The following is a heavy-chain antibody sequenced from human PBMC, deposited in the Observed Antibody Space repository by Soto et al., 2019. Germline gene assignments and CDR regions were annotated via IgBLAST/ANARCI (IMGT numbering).Heavy chain of an antibody. CDR3: ARDRQWGADDYC. CDR1: GFTFSSYW. V-gene: IGHV3-7*01. CDR2: IKEDGSQE. Sequence: EVQLVESGGDLVQPGGSLRLSCAASGFTFSSYWMTCVRQAPGKGLEWVANIKEDGSQEYYVGSVEGRFTISRDNAKKSLYLQMNRLRAEDTAVYYCARDRQWGADDYCWGQGALVTVSS. J-gene: IGHJ4*02. D-gene: IGHD6-19*01.